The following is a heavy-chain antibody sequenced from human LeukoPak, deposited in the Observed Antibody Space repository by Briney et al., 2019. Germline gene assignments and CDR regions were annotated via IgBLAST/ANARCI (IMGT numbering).Heavy chain of an antibody. CDR3: ARESPGGGWFDP. Sequence: GGSLRLSCAASGFTFSSYGMHWVRQAPGKGLEWVAVIWYDGSNKYYADSVKGRFTISRDNSKNTLYLQMNSLRAEDTAVYYCARESPGGGWFDPWGQGTLVTVSS. J-gene: IGHJ5*02. CDR2: IWYDGSNK. CDR1: GFTFSSYG. V-gene: IGHV3-33*01. D-gene: IGHD2-8*02.